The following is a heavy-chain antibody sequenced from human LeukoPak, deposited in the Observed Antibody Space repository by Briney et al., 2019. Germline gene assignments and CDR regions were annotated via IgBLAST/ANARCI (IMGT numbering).Heavy chain of an antibody. V-gene: IGHV3-23*01. CDR1: GFTFSSSA. Sequence: GGSLRLSCAASGFTFSSSAMSWVRQAPGKGLYWVSAISGSGTGTYCADSVKGRFTISRDNSKNTLYLQMNSLRAEDTAVYYCAKEGGTGTRFDYWGQGTLVTVSS. CDR2: ISGSGTGT. J-gene: IGHJ4*02. D-gene: IGHD1-7*01. CDR3: AKEGGTGTRFDY.